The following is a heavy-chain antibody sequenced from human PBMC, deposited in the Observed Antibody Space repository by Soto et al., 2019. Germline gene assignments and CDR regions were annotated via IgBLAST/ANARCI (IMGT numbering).Heavy chain of an antibody. Sequence: PGGSLILSCAASGFTFSSYGMHWVRQAPGKGLEWVAVISYDGSNKYYADSVKGRFTISRDNSKNTLYLQMNSLRAEDTAVYYCAKDLGYFDYWGQGTLVTVSS. J-gene: IGHJ4*02. CDR2: ISYDGSNK. CDR1: GFTFSSYG. V-gene: IGHV3-30*18. CDR3: AKDLGYFDY.